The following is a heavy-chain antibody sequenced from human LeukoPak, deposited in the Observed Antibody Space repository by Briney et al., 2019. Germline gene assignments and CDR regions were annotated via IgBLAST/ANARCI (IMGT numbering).Heavy chain of an antibody. D-gene: IGHD6-13*01. Sequence: ASVKVSCKASGYTFSSYGISWVRQAPGQGLEWVGWITVYNGNTKYAHKYQDRVTMTTDTSTSTAYMDLRSLRSDDTAVYYCARDRGYEQQRWFDLWGQGTLVTVSS. J-gene: IGHJ5*01. CDR2: ITVYNGNT. CDR1: GYTFSSYG. CDR3: ARDRGYEQQRWFDL. V-gene: IGHV1-18*01.